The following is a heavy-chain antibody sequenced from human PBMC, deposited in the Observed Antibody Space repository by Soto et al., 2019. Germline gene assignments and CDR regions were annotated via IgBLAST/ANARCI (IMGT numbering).Heavy chain of an antibody. Sequence: PGGSLRLSCAASGFTFSSYGMHWVRQAPGKGLEWVAVISYDGGNKYYADSVKGRFTISRDNSKNTLYLQMNSLRAEDTAVYYCAKDLFYDSSLYYWGQGTLVTVSS. CDR3: AKDLFYDSSLYY. CDR2: ISYDGGNK. J-gene: IGHJ4*02. CDR1: GFTFSSYG. D-gene: IGHD3-22*01. V-gene: IGHV3-30*18.